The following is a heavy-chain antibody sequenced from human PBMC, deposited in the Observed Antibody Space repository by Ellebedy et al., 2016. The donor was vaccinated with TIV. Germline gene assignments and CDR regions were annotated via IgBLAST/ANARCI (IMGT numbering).Heavy chain of an antibody. J-gene: IGHJ6*02. CDR3: AKENYGMDV. CDR2: IYHSGST. V-gene: IGHV4-59*12. Sequence: MPSETLSLTCTVSGGSISSYYWSWIRQPPGKGLEWIGEIYHSGSTNYNPSLKSRLTISVDKSKNQFSLELNSVSAADTAVYYCAKENYGMDVWGQGTTVTVSS. CDR1: GGSISSYY.